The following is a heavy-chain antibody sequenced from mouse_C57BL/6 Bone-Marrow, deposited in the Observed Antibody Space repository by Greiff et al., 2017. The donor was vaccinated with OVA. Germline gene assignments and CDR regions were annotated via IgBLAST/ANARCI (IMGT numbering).Heavy chain of an antibody. Sequence: QVQLQQSGPGLVQPSQSLSITCTVSGFSLTSYGVHWVRQSPGKGLEWLGVIWSGGSTDYNAAFLSRLSISKDNSKSQVFFKMNSLQADDTALYYCARDWDYDGSSYWYFDVWGTGTTVTVSS. D-gene: IGHD1-1*01. J-gene: IGHJ1*03. CDR1: GFSLTSYG. CDR3: ARDWDYDGSSYWYFDV. CDR2: IWSGGST. V-gene: IGHV2-2*01.